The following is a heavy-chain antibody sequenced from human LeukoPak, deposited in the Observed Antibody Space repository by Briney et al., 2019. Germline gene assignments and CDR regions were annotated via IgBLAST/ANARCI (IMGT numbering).Heavy chain of an antibody. J-gene: IGHJ6*03. CDR2: ISAYNGIT. CDR1: TYSDNSFG. Sequence: ASVKVSCKASTYSDNSFGISWVRQAPGQGLEWIGWISAYNGITNYAQKFQGRVTVTTDTSTSTAYMELRSLRADDTAVYYCANVAERRYFFYYMDVWGKGTTVTVS. V-gene: IGHV1-18*01. CDR3: ANVAERRYFFYYMDV. D-gene: IGHD2-15*01.